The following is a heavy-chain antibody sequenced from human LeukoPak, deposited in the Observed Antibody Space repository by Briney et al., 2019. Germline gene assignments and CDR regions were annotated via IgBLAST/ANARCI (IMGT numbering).Heavy chain of an antibody. D-gene: IGHD4-17*01. V-gene: IGHV4-59*01. J-gene: IGHJ4*02. CDR1: GGSFSGNY. CDR3: AREGDGDHAALDY. CDR2: IHYSGST. Sequence: SETLSLTCTVSGGSFSGNYWIWIQRPPGKGLEWIGYIHYSGSTNYNPSLKSRVTISIDTSKNQFSLKLSSVTAADTAVYYCAREGDGDHAALDYWGQGTLVTVSS.